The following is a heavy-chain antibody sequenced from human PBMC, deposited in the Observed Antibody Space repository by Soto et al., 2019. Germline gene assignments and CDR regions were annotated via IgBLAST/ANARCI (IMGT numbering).Heavy chain of an antibody. J-gene: IGHJ4*01. V-gene: IGHV1-69*13. Sequence: ASVKVSCKASGGTFSSYAISWVRQAPGQGLEWMGGIIPVFSTANYAQKFQGRVTITADESMTTAYMELSGLRSDDTAVYYCARASYYTDSRGYYLYYFEDWGPGTLVTVSS. CDR1: GGTFSSYA. CDR2: IIPVFSTA. D-gene: IGHD3-22*01. CDR3: ARASYYTDSRGYYLYYFED.